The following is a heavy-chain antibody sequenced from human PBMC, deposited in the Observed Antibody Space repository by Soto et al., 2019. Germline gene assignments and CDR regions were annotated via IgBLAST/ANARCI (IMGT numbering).Heavy chain of an antibody. Sequence: QVQLVQSGAEVKKPGASVKVSCKASGYTFTSYGISWVRQAPGQGLEWMGWISAYNGNTNYAQRLQGRVTMTTDTSTSTAYMELRSLRSDDTAVYYCASPRWCVIGGSCSFDYWGQGTLVTVSS. CDR2: ISAYNGNT. D-gene: IGHD2-15*01. CDR3: ASPRWCVIGGSCSFDY. CDR1: GYTFTSYG. J-gene: IGHJ4*02. V-gene: IGHV1-18*01.